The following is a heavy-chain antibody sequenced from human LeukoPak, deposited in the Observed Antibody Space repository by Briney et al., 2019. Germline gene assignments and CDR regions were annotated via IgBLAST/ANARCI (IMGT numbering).Heavy chain of an antibody. D-gene: IGHD2-21*02. J-gene: IGHJ4*02. Sequence: GGSLSLSCAASGFSVSNYYMRWVRQPPGKCLEWVSVMYTGGGRYYGDSVKGRFTISRDNSKNTVFLQMNSLRVEDTALYYCTRGQSYCGADCYSDWGQGTLVTVSS. CDR2: MYTGGGR. CDR3: TRGQSYCGADCYSD. CDR1: GFSVSNYY. V-gene: IGHV3-66*01.